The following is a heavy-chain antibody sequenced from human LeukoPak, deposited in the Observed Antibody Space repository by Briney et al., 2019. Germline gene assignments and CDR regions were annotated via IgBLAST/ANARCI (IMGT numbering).Heavy chain of an antibody. CDR3: ARGPGYCSSASCYEGAFDI. CDR1: GGTFSSYA. V-gene: IGHV1-69*13. Sequence: GASVNVSCKASGGTFSSYAISWVRQAPGQGLEWMEGIIPIFGTANYAQKFQGRVTITADESTSTAYMELSSLRSEDTAVYYCARGPGYCSSASCYEGAFDIWGQGTMVTVSS. J-gene: IGHJ3*02. D-gene: IGHD2-2*01. CDR2: IIPIFGTA.